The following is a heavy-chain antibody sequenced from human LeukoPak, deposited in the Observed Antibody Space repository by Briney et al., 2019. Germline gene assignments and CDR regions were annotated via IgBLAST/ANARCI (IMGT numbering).Heavy chain of an antibody. CDR3: AREAPRGTSSNPYYFDS. Sequence: GGSLRLSCAAAGLTFSTNSMNCVRQAPGKGLEWVSYISFSSSTIYYADSVKGRFTISRDNAKNLLYLQMNSLRAEDTAVYYCAREAPRGTSSNPYYFDSWGQGTLVTVSS. V-gene: IGHV3-48*01. CDR1: GLTFSTNS. CDR2: ISFSSSTI. J-gene: IGHJ4*02. D-gene: IGHD6-6*01.